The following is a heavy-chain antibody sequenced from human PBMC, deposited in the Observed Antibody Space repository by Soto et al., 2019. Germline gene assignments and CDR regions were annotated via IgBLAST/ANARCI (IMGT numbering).Heavy chain of an antibody. D-gene: IGHD3-10*01. CDR2: IWYDGSNK. Sequence: PGGSLRLSCAASGFTFSSYGMHWVRQAPGKGREWVAVIWYDGSNKYYADSVKGRFTTSRDNSKNTLYLQMNSLRAEDTAVYYCAREGGSRITMVRGNYFDYWGQGTLVTVSS. J-gene: IGHJ4*02. V-gene: IGHV3-33*01. CDR3: AREGGSRITMVRGNYFDY. CDR1: GFTFSSYG.